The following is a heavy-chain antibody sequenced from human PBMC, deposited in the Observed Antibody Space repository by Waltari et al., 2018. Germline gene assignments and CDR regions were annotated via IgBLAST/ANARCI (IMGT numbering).Heavy chain of an antibody. D-gene: IGHD4-17*01. V-gene: IGHV1-69*09. CDR2: AIPSLGIA. CDR1: GGTFSSYA. J-gene: IGHJ4*02. CDR3: AREDYGGNSGWDY. Sequence: QVQLVQSGAEVKKPGSSVKVSCKASGGTFSSYAISWVRQAPGQGLEWMGRAIPSLGIANDAQKCQGRVTITADKSTSTAYMELSSLRSEDTAVYYCAREDYGGNSGWDYWGQGTLVTVSS.